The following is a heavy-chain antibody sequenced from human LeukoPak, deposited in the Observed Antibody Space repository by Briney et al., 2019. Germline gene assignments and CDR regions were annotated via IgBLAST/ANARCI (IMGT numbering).Heavy chain of an antibody. D-gene: IGHD3-22*01. J-gene: IGHJ5*02. CDR2: MNPNSGNT. V-gene: IGHV1-8*02. CDR3: ARGVTYYYDP. Sequence: ASVKVSCKASGYTFTGYYMHWVRQATGQGLEWMGWMNPNSGNTGYAQKFQGRVTMTRNTSISTAYMELSSLRSEDTAVYYCARGVTYYYDPWGQGTLVTVSS. CDR1: GYTFTGYY.